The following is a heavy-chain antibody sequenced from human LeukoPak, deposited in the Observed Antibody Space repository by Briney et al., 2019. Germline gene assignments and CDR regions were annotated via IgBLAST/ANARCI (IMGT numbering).Heavy chain of an antibody. D-gene: IGHD3/OR15-3a*01. Sequence: SETLSLTCTVSGASISSSNSYWGWIRQPRGKGLEWIGSIYYSGNTYDKASIKSQVSNSIDTSKNRFYLRLTSVTPAHTSVYYCARQTCSGLFILPGGQGTLVTVSS. CDR2: IYYSGNT. J-gene: IGHJ4*02. CDR1: GASISSSNSY. V-gene: IGHV4-39*01. CDR3: ARQTCSGLFILP.